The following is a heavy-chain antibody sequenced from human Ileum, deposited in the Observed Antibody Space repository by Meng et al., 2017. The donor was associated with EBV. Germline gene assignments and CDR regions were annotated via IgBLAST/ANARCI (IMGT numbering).Heavy chain of an antibody. V-gene: IGHV7-4-1*02. Sequence: QLQRVQAGSALNEPGASVKVSCKASGYTFTNYALNWVRQAPGQGLEWMGWISTNTENPTYAPGFTGRFVCPLDTSVSTAYLQISSLKAEDTAVYYCARSWGGGSSKEWGQGTLVTVSS. D-gene: IGHD2-15*01. CDR1: GYTFTNYA. CDR2: ISTNTENP. CDR3: ARSWGGGSSKE. J-gene: IGHJ4*02.